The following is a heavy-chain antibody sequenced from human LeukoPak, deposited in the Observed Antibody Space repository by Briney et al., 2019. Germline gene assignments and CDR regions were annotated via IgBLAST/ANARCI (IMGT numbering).Heavy chain of an antibody. CDR1: GYTFTNYG. J-gene: IGHJ4*02. CDR2: VSAYNGNT. V-gene: IGHV1-18*01. Sequence: ASVKVSCKASGYTFTNYGVSWVRQAPGQGLEWMGWVSAYNGNTNYAQKLQGRVTMTTDTPTSTAYMELRSLRSDDTAVYYCARVYLDMITGRLSYWGQGSLVTVSS. CDR3: ARVYLDMITGRLSY. D-gene: IGHD3-16*01.